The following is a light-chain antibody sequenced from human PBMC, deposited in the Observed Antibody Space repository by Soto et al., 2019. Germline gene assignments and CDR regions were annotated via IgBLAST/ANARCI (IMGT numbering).Light chain of an antibody. Sequence: ENVLTQSPGTLSLSPGERATLSCRASQSIDSSYLAWYQQKPGQAPRLLIYSTSSRDTGIPDRFSGSGSGTDFTLTINRREPEDFALYYCQQYDNSVYTFGQGTKLEIK. V-gene: IGKV3-20*01. CDR2: STS. CDR1: QSIDSSY. CDR3: QQYDNSVYT. J-gene: IGKJ2*01.